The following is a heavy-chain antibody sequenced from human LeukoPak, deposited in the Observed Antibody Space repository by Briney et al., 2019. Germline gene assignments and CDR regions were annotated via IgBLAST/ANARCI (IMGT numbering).Heavy chain of an antibody. CDR3: ARVSGEDCSSTSCYSYYYYYYMDV. J-gene: IGHJ6*03. D-gene: IGHD2-2*01. Sequence: SETLSLTCTVSGGSISSGSYYWSWIRQPAGKGLEWIGRIYTSGSTNYNPSLKSRVTISVDTSKNQFSLKLSSVTAADTAVYYCARVSGEDCSSTSCYSYYYYYYMDVWGKGTTVTVSS. CDR2: IYTSGST. V-gene: IGHV4-61*02. CDR1: GGSISSGSYY.